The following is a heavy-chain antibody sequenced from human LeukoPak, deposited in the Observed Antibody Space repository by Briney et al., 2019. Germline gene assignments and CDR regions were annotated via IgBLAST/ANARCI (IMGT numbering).Heavy chain of an antibody. CDR3: ARRGLSLEWLFKDWFDP. CDR2: IYYTETT. V-gene: IGHV4-39*01. D-gene: IGHD3-3*01. J-gene: IGHJ5*02. Sequence: PSETLSLTCTVSGGSISSSSYYWAWIRQPPGKGLEWIGCIYYTETTYYNPSVKSRVSISVDASKNQFSLKLNSVTAADTAVYYCARRGLSLEWLFKDWFDPWGQGTLVTVSS. CDR1: GGSISSSSYY.